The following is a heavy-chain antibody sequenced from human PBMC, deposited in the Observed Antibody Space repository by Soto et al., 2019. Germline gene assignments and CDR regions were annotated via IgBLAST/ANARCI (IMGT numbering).Heavy chain of an antibody. D-gene: IGHD2-8*01. CDR3: ARGRPDIVLMVYAIGWFDP. Sequence: QVQLQQWGAGLLKPSETLSLTCAVYGGSFSGYYWSWIRQPPGKGLEWIWEINHSGSTNYNPSLKSRVTISVDTSKIQFSLKLSSVTAADTAVYYCARGRPDIVLMVYAIGWFDPWGQGTLVTVSS. CDR1: GGSFSGYY. CDR2: INHSGST. V-gene: IGHV4-34*01. J-gene: IGHJ5*02.